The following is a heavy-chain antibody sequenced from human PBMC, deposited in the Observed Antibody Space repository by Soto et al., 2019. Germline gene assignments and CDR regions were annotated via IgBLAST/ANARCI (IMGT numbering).Heavy chain of an antibody. V-gene: IGHV4-31*03. CDR2: IYYSGST. Sequence: PSETLSLTCTVSGGSISSGGYYWSWIRQHPGKGLEWIGYIYYSGSTYYNPSLKSRVTISVDTSKNQFSLKLSSVTAADTAVYYCAREGLREYSSSWYGGDWFDPWGQGTLVTVSS. D-gene: IGHD6-13*01. CDR1: GGSISSGGYY. CDR3: AREGLREYSSSWYGGDWFDP. J-gene: IGHJ5*02.